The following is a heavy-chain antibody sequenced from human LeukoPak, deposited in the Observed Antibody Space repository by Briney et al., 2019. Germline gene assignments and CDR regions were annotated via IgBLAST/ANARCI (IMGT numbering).Heavy chain of an antibody. J-gene: IGHJ3*02. Sequence: GESLEISCKGSGCSFTSYWIGWVRQLPGKGLEGMGIIYPGDSDTRYSPSFQGQVTITADKSISTAYLQWSSLKASDTAMYYCARPIVSGYYLDAFDIWGQGTMVTVSS. V-gene: IGHV5-51*01. D-gene: IGHD3-22*01. CDR3: ARPIVSGYYLDAFDI. CDR2: IYPGDSDT. CDR1: GCSFTSYW.